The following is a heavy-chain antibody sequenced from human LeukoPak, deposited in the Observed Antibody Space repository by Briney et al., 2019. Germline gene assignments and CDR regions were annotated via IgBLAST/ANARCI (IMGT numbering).Heavy chain of an antibody. V-gene: IGHV4-31*03. CDR2: IYYSGST. D-gene: IGHD6-13*01. Sequence: SQTLSLTCTVSGGSISSGDNYWAWIRQHPGKGLEWIGYIYYSGSTNYNPSLKSRVTISVDTSKNQFSLKLSSVTAADTAVYYCARVPSPSSSSWYRGYYYYYMDVWGKGTTVTVSS. J-gene: IGHJ6*03. CDR1: GGSISSGDNY. CDR3: ARVPSPSSSSWYRGYYYYYMDV.